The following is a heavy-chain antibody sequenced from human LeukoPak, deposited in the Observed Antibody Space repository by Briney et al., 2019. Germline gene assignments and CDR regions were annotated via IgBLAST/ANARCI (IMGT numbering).Heavy chain of an antibody. Sequence: SQTLSLTCTVSGGSISSGGYYWSWIRQHPGKGLEWIGYIYYSGSTYYNPSLKSRVTISVDTSKNQFSLKLSSVTAADTAVYYCARAQGIVVVPAAMPGGIWFDPWGQGTLVTVSS. CDR1: GGSISSGGYY. J-gene: IGHJ5*02. CDR2: IYYSGST. CDR3: ARAQGIVVVPAAMPGGIWFDP. D-gene: IGHD2-2*01. V-gene: IGHV4-31*03.